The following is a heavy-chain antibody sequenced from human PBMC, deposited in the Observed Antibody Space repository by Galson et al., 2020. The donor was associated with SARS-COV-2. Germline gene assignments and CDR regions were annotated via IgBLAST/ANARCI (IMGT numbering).Heavy chain of an antibody. CDR2: IWYDGSNK. J-gene: IGHJ4*02. D-gene: IGHD6-19*01. Sequence: GGSLRLSCAASGFTFSSYGMDWVRQAPGKGLEWVAVIWYDGSNKYYADSVKGRFTISRDNSKNTLYLQMNSLRAEDTAVYYCARDEYSSGWYFDYWGQGTLVTVSS. CDR1: GFTFSSYG. CDR3: ARDEYSSGWYFDY. V-gene: IGHV3-33*01.